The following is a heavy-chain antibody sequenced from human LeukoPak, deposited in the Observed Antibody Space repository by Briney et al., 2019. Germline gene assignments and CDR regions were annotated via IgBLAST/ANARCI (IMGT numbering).Heavy chain of an antibody. CDR1: GFTFSSYG. CDR2: ISYDGSNK. Sequence: GGSLRLSCAASGFTFSSYGMHWVRQAPGKGLEWVAVISYDGSNKYYADSVKGRFTISRDNSKNTLYLQMNSLRAEDTAVYYCAKDRGRTSDYYYYGMDVWGQGTTVTVSS. CDR3: AKDRGRTSDYYYYGMDV. J-gene: IGHJ6*02. D-gene: IGHD1/OR15-1a*01. V-gene: IGHV3-30*18.